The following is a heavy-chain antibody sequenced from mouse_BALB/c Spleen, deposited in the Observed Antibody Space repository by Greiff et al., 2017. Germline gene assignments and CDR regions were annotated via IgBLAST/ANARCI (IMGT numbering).Heavy chain of an antibody. CDR1: GFTFSSFG. V-gene: IGHV5-17*02. D-gene: IGHD1-2*01. CDR3: ARAEATAGFAY. Sequence: EVHLVESGGGLVQPGGSRKLSCAASGFTFSSFGMHWVRQAPEKGLEWVAYISSGSSTIYYADTVKGRFTISRDNPKNTLFLQMTSLRSEDTAMYYCARAEATAGFAYWGQGTLVTVSA. J-gene: IGHJ3*01. CDR2: ISSGSSTI.